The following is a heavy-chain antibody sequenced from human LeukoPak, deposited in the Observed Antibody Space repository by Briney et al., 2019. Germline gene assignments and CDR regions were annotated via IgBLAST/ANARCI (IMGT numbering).Heavy chain of an antibody. Sequence: GGSLRLSCAASGFTFSSYWMNWVRQAPGKGLEWVSYISSSSSTIYYADSVKGRFTISRDNAKNSLYLQMNSLRAEDTAVYYCARARSGLTGYYDYWGQGTLVTVSS. CDR2: ISSSSSTI. V-gene: IGHV3-48*04. D-gene: IGHD3-9*01. CDR1: GFTFSSYW. J-gene: IGHJ4*02. CDR3: ARARSGLTGYYDY.